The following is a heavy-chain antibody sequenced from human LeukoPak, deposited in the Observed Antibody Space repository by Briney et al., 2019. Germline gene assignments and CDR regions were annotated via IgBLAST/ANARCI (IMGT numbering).Heavy chain of an antibody. CDR1: GFTFSSYD. D-gene: IGHD2-2*01. Sequence: PGGSLRLSCAASGFTFSSYDMHWVRQATGKGLEWVSAIGTAGDTYYPGSVKGRFTISRENAKNSLYLRMNSLRAEDTAVYYCAKGVVPVPAANWFDPWGQGTLVTVSS. V-gene: IGHV3-13*01. CDR3: AKGVVPVPAANWFDP. CDR2: IGTAGDT. J-gene: IGHJ5*02.